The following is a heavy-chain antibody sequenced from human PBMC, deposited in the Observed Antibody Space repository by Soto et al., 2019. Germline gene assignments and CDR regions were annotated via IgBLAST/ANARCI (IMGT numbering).Heavy chain of an antibody. CDR2: ISYPGRNK. CDR1: GFTFSSFA. CDR3: ARGQCWGGECYSRDAFDI. D-gene: IGHD2-21*01. J-gene: IGHJ3*02. Sequence: QVQLVESGGGVVQPGRSLRLSCAASGFTFSSFAMYWVRQAPGRGLEWMAVISYPGRNKYYADSVKGRSTISRDNSKDTLYLQMNSLRDEDTAMYYCARGQCWGGECYSRDAFDIWGQGTKVTVS. V-gene: IGHV3-30*04.